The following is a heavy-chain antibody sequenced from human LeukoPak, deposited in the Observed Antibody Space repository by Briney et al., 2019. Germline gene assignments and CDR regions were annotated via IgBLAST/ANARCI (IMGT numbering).Heavy chain of an antibody. CDR2: IIKDGSDK. Sequence: GGSLRLSCEGSGFTFSDYWMGWVRQAPGKGLEWVANIIKDGSDKYYVDSVKGRFSISRDNAKNSVYLQMSGLRGEDTAVYYCTRELWPADYWGQGILVTVSS. V-gene: IGHV3-7*01. CDR1: GFTFSDYW. D-gene: IGHD3-16*01. CDR3: TRELWPADY. J-gene: IGHJ4*02.